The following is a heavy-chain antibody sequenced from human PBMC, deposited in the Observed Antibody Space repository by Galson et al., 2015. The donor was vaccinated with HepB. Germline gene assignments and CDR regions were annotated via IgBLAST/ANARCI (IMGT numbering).Heavy chain of an antibody. Sequence: SLRLSCAASGFTFDDYGMTWVRQAPGKGLEWVSGINWNGKRADHADSVKGRFTISRDSAKSSLYLQMNSLRAEDTALYYCAREDSGTYYNYSMDVWGQGTTVTVS. J-gene: IGHJ6*02. V-gene: IGHV3-20*04. CDR3: AREDSGTYYNYSMDV. CDR2: INWNGKRA. CDR1: GFTFDDYG. D-gene: IGHD1-26*01.